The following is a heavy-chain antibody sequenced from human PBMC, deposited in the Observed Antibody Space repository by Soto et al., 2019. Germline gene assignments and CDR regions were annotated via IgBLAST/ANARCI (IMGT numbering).Heavy chain of an antibody. V-gene: IGHV3-21*01. J-gene: IGHJ6*02. D-gene: IGHD6-6*01. CDR3: ARVEWRSSSSLIYYYYYGMDV. Sequence: PGGSLRLSCAASGFTFSSYSMNWVRQAPEKGLEWVSSISSSSSYIYYADSVKGRFTISRDNAKNSLYLQMNSLRAEDTAVYYCARVEWRSSSSLIYYYYYGMDVWGQGTTVTVSS. CDR2: ISSSSSYI. CDR1: GFTFSSYS.